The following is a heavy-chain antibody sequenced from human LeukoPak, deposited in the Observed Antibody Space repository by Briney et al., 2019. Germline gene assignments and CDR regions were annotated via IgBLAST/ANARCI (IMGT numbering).Heavy chain of an antibody. D-gene: IGHD6-13*01. CDR3: AKVPIVIAAASQ. J-gene: IGHJ4*02. CDR1: GFTFSSYS. Sequence: PGGSLRLSCAASGFTFSSYSMNWVRQAPGKGLEWVAFIRYDGSNKYYADSVKGRFTISRDNSKNTLYLQMNSLRAEDTAVYYCAKVPIVIAAASQWGQGTLVTVSS. CDR2: IRYDGSNK. V-gene: IGHV3-30*02.